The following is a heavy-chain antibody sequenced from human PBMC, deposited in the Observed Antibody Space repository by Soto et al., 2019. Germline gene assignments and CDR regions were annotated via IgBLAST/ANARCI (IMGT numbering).Heavy chain of an antibody. CDR1: GFTFSDYY. CDR2: ISSSGSTI. CDR3: ATYLWFGELLAAFDY. J-gene: IGHJ4*02. V-gene: IGHV3-11*01. D-gene: IGHD3-10*01. Sequence: PGGSLRLSCAASGFTFSDYYMSWIRQAPGKGLEWVSYISSSGSTIYYADSVKGRFTISRDNAKNSLYLQMNSLRAEDTAVYYCATYLWFGELLAAFDYWGQGTLVTVSS.